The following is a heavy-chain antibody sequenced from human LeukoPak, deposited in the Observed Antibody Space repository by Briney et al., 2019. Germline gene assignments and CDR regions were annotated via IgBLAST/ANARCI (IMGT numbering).Heavy chain of an antibody. Sequence: GGSLRLSCAASGFTFSSYEMNWVRQAPGKGLEWVSSISSSSSYIYYADSVKGRFTISRDNAKNSLYLQMNSLRAEDTAVYYCARDLWLDTAMVTYFDYWGQGTLVTVSS. D-gene: IGHD5-18*01. CDR2: ISSSSSYI. CDR1: GFTFSSYE. V-gene: IGHV3-21*01. CDR3: ARDLWLDTAMVTYFDY. J-gene: IGHJ4*02.